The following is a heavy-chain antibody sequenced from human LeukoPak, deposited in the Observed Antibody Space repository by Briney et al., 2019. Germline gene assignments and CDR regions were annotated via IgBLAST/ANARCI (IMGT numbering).Heavy chain of an antibody. J-gene: IGHJ4*02. CDR2: ISTSGGST. D-gene: IGHD3-16*01. CDR3: ARDPRGDFVWGHRFDY. V-gene: IGHV3-11*01. CDR1: GFIFNQYC. Sequence: GGSLRLSCGASGFIFNQYCMGWVRQAPGMGPEWVSYISTSGGSTYYSASAKGRFTISRDNARNSLFLQLRGLTAEDTAMYYCARDPRGDFVWGHRFDYWGQGVLVTVSS.